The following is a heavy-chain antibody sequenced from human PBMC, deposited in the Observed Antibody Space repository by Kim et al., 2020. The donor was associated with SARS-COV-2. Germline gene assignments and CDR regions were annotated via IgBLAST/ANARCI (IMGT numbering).Heavy chain of an antibody. CDR1: GYTFTSYA. J-gene: IGHJ6*02. Sequence: ASVKVSCKASGYTFTSYAMNWVRQAPGQGLEWMGWINTNTGNPTYAQGFTGRFVFSLDTSVSKAYLQISSLKAEDTAVYYCARDNMRYDILTGYFDYYGMDLWRQVPTVTVSS. D-gene: IGHD3-9*01. V-gene: IGHV7-4-1*02. CDR3: ARDNMRYDILTGYFDYYGMDL. CDR2: INTNTGNP.